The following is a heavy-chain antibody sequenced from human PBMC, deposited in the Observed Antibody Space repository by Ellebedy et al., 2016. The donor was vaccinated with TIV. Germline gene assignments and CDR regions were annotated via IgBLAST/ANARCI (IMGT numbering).Heavy chain of an antibody. V-gene: IGHV3-11*01. D-gene: IGHD1-1*01. Sequence: GGSLRLXXAASGFTFSDYYMSWIRQAPGKGLEWVSYISSSGSTIYYADSVKGRFTISRDNAKNSLYLQMNSLRAEDTAVYYCAGGNWRNWFDPWGQGTLVTVSS. J-gene: IGHJ5*02. CDR3: AGGNWRNWFDP. CDR1: GFTFSDYY. CDR2: ISSSGSTI.